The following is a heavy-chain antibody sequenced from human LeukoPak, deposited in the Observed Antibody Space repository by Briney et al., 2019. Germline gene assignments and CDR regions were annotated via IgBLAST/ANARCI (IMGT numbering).Heavy chain of an antibody. CDR1: GFTFSSYA. Sequence: PGGSLRLSRAASGFTFSSYAMSWVRQPPGKGLVWVSAISGSGGSTYYADSVKGRFTISRDNSKNTLYLQMNSLRAEDTAVYYCAKSTSIYYFDYWGQGTLVTVSS. CDR2: ISGSGGST. J-gene: IGHJ4*02. V-gene: IGHV3-23*01. D-gene: IGHD5/OR15-5a*01. CDR3: AKSTSIYYFDY.